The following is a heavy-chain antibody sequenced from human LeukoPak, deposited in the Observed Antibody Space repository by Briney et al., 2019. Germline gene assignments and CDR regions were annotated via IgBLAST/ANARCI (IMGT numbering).Heavy chain of an antibody. CDR3: ARYSSSWSDYYYYYMDV. Sequence: GGSLRLSCAASGFTFSSYSMNWVRQAPGKGLAWVPSISSGSGYIYYADSVKGRFTISRDNAKNSLYLQMNSLRAEDTAVYYCARYSSSWSDYYYYYMDVWGKGTTVTVSS. D-gene: IGHD6-13*01. CDR2: ISSGSGYI. J-gene: IGHJ6*03. V-gene: IGHV3-21*01. CDR1: GFTFSSYS.